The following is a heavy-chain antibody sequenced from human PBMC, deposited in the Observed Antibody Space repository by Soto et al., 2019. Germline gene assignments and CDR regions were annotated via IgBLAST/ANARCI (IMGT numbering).Heavy chain of an antibody. CDR2: IYYSGST. J-gene: IGHJ4*02. CDR1: GGSISSYY. Sequence: PSETLSLTCTVSGGSISSYYWSWIRQPPGKGLEWIGYIYYSGSTNYNPSLKSRVTISVDTSKNQFSLKLSSVTAADTAVYYCAREGYSSSSDWGQGTLVTVSS. D-gene: IGHD6-6*01. CDR3: AREGYSSSSD. V-gene: IGHV4-59*01.